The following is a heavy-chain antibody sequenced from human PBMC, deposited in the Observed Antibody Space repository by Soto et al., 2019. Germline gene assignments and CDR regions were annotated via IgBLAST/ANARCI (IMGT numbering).Heavy chain of an antibody. J-gene: IGHJ5*02. CDR2: AYYSGDT. D-gene: IGHD2-8*01. CDR1: GGSISRYY. CDR3: ARDRSTYGGGGTGEVKENWFDP. Sequence: LSLTCSVSGGSISRYYWSWIRQPPGKGLEWIGYAYYSGDTGYNPSLKSRVTMAVDTSKSQVSLKLSSVTAADTAVYYCARDRSTYGGGGTGEVKENWFDPWGQGALVTVSS. V-gene: IGHV4-59*01.